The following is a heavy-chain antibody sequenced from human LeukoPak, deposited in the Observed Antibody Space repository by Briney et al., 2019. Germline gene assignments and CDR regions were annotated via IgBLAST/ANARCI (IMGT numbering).Heavy chain of an antibody. CDR1: GFTFSNAW. Sequence: GGSLRLSCAASGFTFSNAWMSWVRQAPGKGLEWVSVIYSGGSTYYADSVKGRFTISRDNSKNTLYLQMNSLRAEDTAVYYCERENVSGYYDSSGSYFDYWGQGTLVTVSS. CDR2: IYSGGST. D-gene: IGHD3-22*01. V-gene: IGHV3-53*01. CDR3: ERENVSGYYDSSGSYFDY. J-gene: IGHJ4*02.